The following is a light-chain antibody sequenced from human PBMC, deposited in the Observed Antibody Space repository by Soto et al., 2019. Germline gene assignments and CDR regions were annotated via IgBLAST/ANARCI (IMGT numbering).Light chain of an antibody. CDR1: QSVSSY. CDR3: QQRSNWIT. J-gene: IGKJ5*01. CDR2: DAS. Sequence: EIVLTQSPATLSLSPGERATLSCRASQSVSSYLAWYQQKPGQAPRLLIYDASNRATGIPARFSGSGSGTDFTLTISRLEPEDCAVYYCQQRSNWITFGQGTRLEIK. V-gene: IGKV3-11*01.